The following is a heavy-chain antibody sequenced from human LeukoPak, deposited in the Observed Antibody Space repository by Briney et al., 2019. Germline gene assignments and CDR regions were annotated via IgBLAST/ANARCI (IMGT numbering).Heavy chain of an antibody. CDR1: GGSISSSSYY. J-gene: IGHJ4*02. Sequence: SETLSLTCTVSGGSISSSSYYWGWIRQPPGKGLEWIGSIYYSGRTYYNPSLKSRVTISVDTSKNQFSLKLSSVTAADTAVYYCARGHGWTDYWGQGSLVTVSP. CDR2: IYYSGRT. V-gene: IGHV4-39*07. CDR3: ARGHGWTDY. D-gene: IGHD6-19*01.